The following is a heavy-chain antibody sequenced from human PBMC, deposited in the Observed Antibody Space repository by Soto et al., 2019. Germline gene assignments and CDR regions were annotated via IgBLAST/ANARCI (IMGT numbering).Heavy chain of an antibody. J-gene: IGHJ4*02. CDR1: GFTFSSYW. CDR3: VRSSGWLETD. V-gene: IGHV3-7*01. CDR2: IKQDESER. D-gene: IGHD6-19*01. Sequence: PGGPLRLSCAASGFTFSSYWMNWVRQAPGKGLEWVANIKQDESERYYVDSVKGRFTISRDNAKSSLHLQMNSLRADDTAVYYCVRSSGWLETDWGQGTLVTVSS.